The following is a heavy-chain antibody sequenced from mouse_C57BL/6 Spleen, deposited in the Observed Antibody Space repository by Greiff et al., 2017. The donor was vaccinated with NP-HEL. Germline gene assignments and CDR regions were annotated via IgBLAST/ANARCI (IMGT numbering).Heavy chain of an antibody. D-gene: IGHD2-3*01. J-gene: IGHJ4*01. CDR1: GYPFPSYW. Sequence: QVQLQQPGAELVQPGASVKLSCKASGYPFPSYWMHWVKQRPGRGLEWIGRIDPNSGGTKYNEKFKSKATLTVDKPSSTAYMQRRSPTSEDSAVYYCARAYDGPYAMDYWGQGTSVTVSS. CDR3: ARAYDGPYAMDY. V-gene: IGHV1-72*01. CDR2: IDPNSGGT.